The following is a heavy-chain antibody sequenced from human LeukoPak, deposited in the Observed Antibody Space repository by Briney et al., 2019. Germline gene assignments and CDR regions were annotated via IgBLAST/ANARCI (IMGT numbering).Heavy chain of an antibody. Sequence: ASVKVSCMCSGYTFIGYYMHWVRQAPGQGRAWMGWINPESGGTNYAQKFQGRVTMTSDTSISTAYMELTSLRSDDTAVYYCARLPVIVGAWSPIDYWGQGTRVTVSS. D-gene: IGHD1-26*01. CDR1: GYTFIGYY. CDR2: INPESGGT. J-gene: IGHJ4*02. V-gene: IGHV1-2*02. CDR3: ARLPVIVGAWSPIDY.